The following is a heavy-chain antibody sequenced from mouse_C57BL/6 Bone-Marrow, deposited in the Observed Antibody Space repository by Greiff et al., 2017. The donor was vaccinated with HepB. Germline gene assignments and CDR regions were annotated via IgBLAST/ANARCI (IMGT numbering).Heavy chain of an antibody. CDR2: IYPRSGNT. V-gene: IGHV1-81*01. D-gene: IGHD1-1*01. Sequence: QVQLQQSGAELARPGASVKLSCKASGYTFTSYGISWVKQRTGQGLEWIGEIYPRSGNTYYNEKFKGKATLTADKSSSTAYRELRSLTSEDSAVYFCARAGSSVGYFDYWGQGTTLTVSS. CDR1: GYTFTSYG. J-gene: IGHJ2*01. CDR3: ARAGSSVGYFDY.